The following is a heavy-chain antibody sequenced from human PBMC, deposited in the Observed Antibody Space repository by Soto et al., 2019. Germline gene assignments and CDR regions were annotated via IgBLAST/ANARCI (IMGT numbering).Heavy chain of an antibody. CDR2: IIPIFGTA. CDR1: GGTFSSYA. J-gene: IGHJ4*02. Sequence: QVQLVQSGAEVKKPGSSVKVSCKASGGTFSSYAISWVRQAPGQGLEWMGGIIPIFGTANYAQKFQGRVPIPADESTSTAYMEMSSLRSEATAVYYYASVRVRFLEWLGSEGWGQGPLVNVSS. CDR3: ASVRVRFLEWLGSEG. V-gene: IGHV1-69*12. D-gene: IGHD3-3*01.